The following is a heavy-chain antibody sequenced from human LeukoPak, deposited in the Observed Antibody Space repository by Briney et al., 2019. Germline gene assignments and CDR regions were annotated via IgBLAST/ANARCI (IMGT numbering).Heavy chain of an antibody. CDR1: GFTFSNYA. V-gene: IGHV3-23*01. D-gene: IGHD6-13*01. Sequence: PGGSLRLSCAASGFTFSNYAMNWVRQAPGKGLEWVSVISGNADSTYYADSVKGRFTISRDNSKNTLYLQMNSLRAEDTAVYYCAKSESSSYYDAFDIWGQGTMVTVSS. J-gene: IGHJ3*02. CDR3: AKSESSSYYDAFDI. CDR2: ISGNADST.